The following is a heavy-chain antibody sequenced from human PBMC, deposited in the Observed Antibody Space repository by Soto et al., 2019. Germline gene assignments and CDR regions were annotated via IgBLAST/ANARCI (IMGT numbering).Heavy chain of an antibody. J-gene: IGHJ5*02. CDR1: GDSISTYY. CDR2: IYYSGST. CDR3: ARAMGYXASGSYFDP. Sequence: PSETLSLTCSVSGDSISTYYWSWIRQPPGKGLEWIGYIYYSGSTNYNPSLKSRVIISVDTSRNQFSLKLTSVTAADTAVYYCARAMGYXASGSYFDPWGQGILVTVSS. V-gene: IGHV4-59*01. D-gene: IGHD3-10*01.